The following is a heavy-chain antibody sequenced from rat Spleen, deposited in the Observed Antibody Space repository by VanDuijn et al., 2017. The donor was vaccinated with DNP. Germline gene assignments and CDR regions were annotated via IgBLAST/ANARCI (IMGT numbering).Heavy chain of an antibody. D-gene: IGHD1-11*01. Sequence: EVQLQESGPGLVKPSQSLSLTCSVTGYSITNNYWGWIRKFPGNKMEWIGHISYSGRTTYNPSLKSRISITRDTSKNQLFLQVNSVTTEDTATYYCARGNYGGYDYWGQGVMVTVSS. CDR2: ISYSGRT. V-gene: IGHV3-1*01. CDR3: ARGNYGGYDY. CDR1: GYSITNNY. J-gene: IGHJ2*01.